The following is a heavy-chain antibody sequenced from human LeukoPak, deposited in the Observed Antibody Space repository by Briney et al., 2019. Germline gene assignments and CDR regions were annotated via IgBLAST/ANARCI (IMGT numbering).Heavy chain of an antibody. D-gene: IGHD6-19*01. CDR2: ISSTGGTI. V-gene: IGHV3-48*04. CDR1: GFTFSSYS. Sequence: GGSLRLSCAASGFTFSSYSMNWVRQAPGKGLEWVSYISSTGGTIYYADSVKGRFTISRDNAKNSLYLQMNSLRAEDTAVYYCARGTYISGWYPDYWGQGTRVTVSS. J-gene: IGHJ4*02. CDR3: ARGTYISGWYPDY.